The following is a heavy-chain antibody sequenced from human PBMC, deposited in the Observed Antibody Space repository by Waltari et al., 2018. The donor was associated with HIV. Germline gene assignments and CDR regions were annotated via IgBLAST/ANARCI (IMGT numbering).Heavy chain of an antibody. Sequence: EVNLVESGGGVVRPGGSRRLYRATSGYIFDDYGMTWVRQAPGKGLEWAPGINGSGESTGHADAAKGRFTISRDIDKSSLYLQMNSLRAEDRARYYCGRGSFQWFDPWGQGTRVTVSS. CDR3: GRGSFQWFDP. CDR1: GYIFDDYG. V-gene: IGHV3-20*04. J-gene: IGHJ5*02. D-gene: IGHD3-16*01. CDR2: INGSGEST.